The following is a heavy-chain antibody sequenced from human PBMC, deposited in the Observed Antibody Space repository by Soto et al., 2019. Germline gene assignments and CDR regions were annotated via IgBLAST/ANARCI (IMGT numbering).Heavy chain of an antibody. CDR2: IYSGGST. D-gene: IGHD6-19*01. CDR3: AREQWYYMDV. CDR1: EFTVSSYY. J-gene: IGHJ6*03. Sequence: EVQLVESGGGLVQPGGSLRLSCAASEFTVSSYYMNWVRQAPGKGPEWVSVIYSGGSTYYAESAQGRFTISRDTSTNMVYLQMNSLRAEDTAVYYCAREQWYYMDVWGKGTTVTVSS. V-gene: IGHV3-66*01.